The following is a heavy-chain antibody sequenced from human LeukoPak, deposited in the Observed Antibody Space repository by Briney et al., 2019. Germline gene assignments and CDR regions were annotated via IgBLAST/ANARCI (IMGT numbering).Heavy chain of an antibody. Sequence: PGGSLRLSCAASGFPFSNYWMTWVRQAPGKGLEWVANINQGGSGKYYVDSVKGRFTISRDNAKNSLYLQINSLRAEDTAVYFCARDRVTNSYDYYGLDVWGQGTTASVSS. CDR2: INQGGSGK. CDR1: GFPFSNYW. V-gene: IGHV3-7*03. D-gene: IGHD3-10*01. CDR3: ARDRVTNSYDYYGLDV. J-gene: IGHJ6*02.